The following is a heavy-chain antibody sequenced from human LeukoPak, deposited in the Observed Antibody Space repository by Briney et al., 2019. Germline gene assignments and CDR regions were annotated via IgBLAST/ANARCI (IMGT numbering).Heavy chain of an antibody. V-gene: IGHV3-23*01. CDR1: GFMFSSYA. J-gene: IGHJ4*02. D-gene: IGHD6-19*01. CDR2: IFGSGGST. Sequence: GGSLRLSCAASGFMFSSYAMYWVRQAPGKGLEWVSGIFGSGGSTHYADSVKGRFTISRDNSKNTVYLQMNSLRAEDTAVYYCAKTTTGYSSGRFPGWPVDYWGQGTLVTVSS. CDR3: AKTTTGYSSGRFPGWPVDY.